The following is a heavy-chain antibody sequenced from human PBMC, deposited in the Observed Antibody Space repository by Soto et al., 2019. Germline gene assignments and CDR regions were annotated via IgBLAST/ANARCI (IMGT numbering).Heavy chain of an antibody. CDR1: GGSISSGGYY. CDR3: ARGVTTVTTTLPGWFDP. Sequence: PSETLSLTCTVSGGSISSGGYYWSWIRQHPGKGLEWIGYIYYSGSTYYNPSLKSRVTISVDTSKNQFSLKLSSVTAADTAVYYCARGVTTVTTTLPGWFDPWGQGTLVTVSS. J-gene: IGHJ5*02. D-gene: IGHD4-17*01. CDR2: IYYSGST. V-gene: IGHV4-31*03.